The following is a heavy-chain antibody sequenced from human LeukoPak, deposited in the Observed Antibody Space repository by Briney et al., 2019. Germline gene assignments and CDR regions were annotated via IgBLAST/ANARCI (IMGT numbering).Heavy chain of an antibody. CDR1: GVSITSGGYF. D-gene: IGHD3-10*01. V-gene: IGHV4-31*03. CDR2: ISYSGNT. J-gene: IGHJ4*02. Sequence: SETLSLTCTVSGVSITSGGYFWSWIRQHPGKGLEWIGYISYSGNTYYNPSLKSRLTISVDTSKNQFSLKLSSVTAADTALYYCARSFGESYFDYWGQGSLVTVSS. CDR3: ARSFGESYFDY.